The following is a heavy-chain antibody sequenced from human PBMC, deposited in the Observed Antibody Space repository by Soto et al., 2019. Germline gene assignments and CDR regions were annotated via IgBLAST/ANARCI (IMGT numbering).Heavy chain of an antibody. CDR2: IFHSGNM. J-gene: IGHJ5*02. Sequence: SETLSLTCAVSGGSISSLGYHWSWIRQDPGKGLEWIGHIFHSGNMDYNPSLQSRVTMSVDTSKNQFSLKLSSVTAADTAVYYCAREERFSHWLVPWGPGTLVTVSS. V-gene: IGHV4-31*11. CDR1: GGSISSLGYH. CDR3: AREERFSHWLVP.